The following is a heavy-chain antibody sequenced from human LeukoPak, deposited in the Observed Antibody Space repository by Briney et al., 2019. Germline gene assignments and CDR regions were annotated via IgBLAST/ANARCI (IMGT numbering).Heavy chain of an antibody. CDR3: AKKGYYDGSGYYMYYFDH. J-gene: IGHJ4*02. CDR1: GFPFSIYA. CDR2: ISGSGGTA. V-gene: IGHV3-23*01. D-gene: IGHD3-22*01. Sequence: GGSLSLSCAASGFPFSIYAMSWVRQAPGKGLELVSGISGSGGTAHYPDSVKGRFTISRDNSKNTLYLQMNSLRAEDTAVYYCAKKGYYDGSGYYMYYFDHWGQGTLVTVSS.